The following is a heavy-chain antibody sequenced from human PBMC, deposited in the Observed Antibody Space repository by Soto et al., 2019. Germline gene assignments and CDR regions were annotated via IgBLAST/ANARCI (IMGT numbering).Heavy chain of an antibody. V-gene: IGHV3-11*01. CDR1: GFTFSDYY. J-gene: IGHJ3*02. Sequence: PGGSLRLSCAASGFTFSDYYMSWIRQAPGKGLEWVSYISSSGSTIYYADSVKGRFTISRDNAKNSLNLQMNSLRSEDTAVYYCVRDNIHPLWFGELGNDAFVNGGQGTMVTVS. D-gene: IGHD3-10*01. CDR2: ISSSGSTI. CDR3: VRDNIHPLWFGELGNDAFVN.